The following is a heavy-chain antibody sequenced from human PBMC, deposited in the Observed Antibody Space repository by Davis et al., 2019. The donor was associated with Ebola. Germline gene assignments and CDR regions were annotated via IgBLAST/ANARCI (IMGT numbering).Heavy chain of an antibody. CDR1: GGTFSSYA. J-gene: IGHJ4*02. V-gene: IGHV1-69*13. CDR2: IIPIFGTA. Sequence: AASVKVSCKASGGTFSSYAISWVRQAPGQGLEWIGGIIPIFGTANYAQKFQGRVTITADESTSTAYMELSSLRSEDTAVYYCAADDSDALLWFGELSCWGQGTLVTVSS. CDR3: AADDSDALLWFGELSC. D-gene: IGHD3-10*01.